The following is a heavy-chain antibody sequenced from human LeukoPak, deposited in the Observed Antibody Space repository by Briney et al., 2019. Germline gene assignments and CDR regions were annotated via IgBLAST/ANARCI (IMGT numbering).Heavy chain of an antibody. J-gene: IGHJ4*02. D-gene: IGHD2-2*01. V-gene: IGHV4-39*07. Sequence: IPSETLSLTCTVSGGSISSSSYYWGWIRQPPGKGLEWIGSISYSGSTYYNPSLKSRVTISVDTSKNQFSLKLSSVTAADTAVYYCARDRPENYCSSTSCSEVLDYWGQGTLVTVSS. CDR1: GGSISSSSYY. CDR2: ISYSGST. CDR3: ARDRPENYCSSTSCSEVLDY.